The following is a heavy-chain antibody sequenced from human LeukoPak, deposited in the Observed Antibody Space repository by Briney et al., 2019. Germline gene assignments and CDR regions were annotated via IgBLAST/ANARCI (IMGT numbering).Heavy chain of an antibody. CDR1: GFTFSSYA. D-gene: IGHD5-18*01. V-gene: IGHV3-23*01. CDR2: ISAGGGST. CDR3: AKDPRTWVTFDY. J-gene: IGHJ4*02. Sequence: QPGGSLRLSCAASGFTFSSYAMSWVRQAPGKGLEWVSIISAGGGSTYYAPPVKGRFTISRDNPKNTLYLQMNSLRAEDTAIYYCAKDPRTWVTFDYWGQGTLVTVSS.